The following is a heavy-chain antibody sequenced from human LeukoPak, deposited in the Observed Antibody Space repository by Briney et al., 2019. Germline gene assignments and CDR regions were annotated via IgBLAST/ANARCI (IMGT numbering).Heavy chain of an antibody. D-gene: IGHD3-22*01. V-gene: IGHV3-23*01. CDR3: AKDSPTYYYDSSGRKNYYYYYGMDV. J-gene: IGHJ6*02. Sequence: AGGSLRLSCAASGFTFSSYAMSWVRQAPGKGLEWVSAISGSGGNTYYADSVKGRFTISRDNSKNTLYLQMNSLRAEDTAVYYCAKDSPTYYYDSSGRKNYYYYYGMDVWGQGTTVTVSS. CDR2: ISGSGGNT. CDR1: GFTFSSYA.